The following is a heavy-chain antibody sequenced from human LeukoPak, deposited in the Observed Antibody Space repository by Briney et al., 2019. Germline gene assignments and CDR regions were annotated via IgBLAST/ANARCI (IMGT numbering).Heavy chain of an antibody. Sequence: GESLKISCKGSGYSFTSYWIGWVRQMPGKGLEWMGIIYPGDSDTRYSPSFQGQVTISADKSISTAYLQWSSLKASDTAMYYCARLPLPYSGYDHDYYFDYWGRGTLVTVSS. CDR1: GYSFTSYW. CDR2: IYPGDSDT. J-gene: IGHJ4*02. V-gene: IGHV5-51*01. D-gene: IGHD5-12*01. CDR3: ARLPLPYSGYDHDYYFDY.